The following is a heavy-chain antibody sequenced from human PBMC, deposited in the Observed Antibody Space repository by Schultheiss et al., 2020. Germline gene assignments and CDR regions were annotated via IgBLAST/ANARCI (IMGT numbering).Heavy chain of an antibody. CDR2: IYYSGST. CDR3: ARARYCSGGSCTGWFDP. Sequence: SQTLSLTCTVSGGSISSYYWSWIRQPPGKGLEWIGYIYYSGSTNYNPSLKSRVTISVDTSKNQFSLKLSSVTAADTAVYYCARARYCSGGSCTGWFDPWGQGTLVTVSS. D-gene: IGHD2-15*01. CDR1: GGSISSYY. J-gene: IGHJ5*02. V-gene: IGHV4-59*01.